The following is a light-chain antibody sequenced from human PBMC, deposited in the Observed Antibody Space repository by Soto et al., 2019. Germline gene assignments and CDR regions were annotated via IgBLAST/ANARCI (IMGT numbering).Light chain of an antibody. V-gene: IGKV3D-20*02. J-gene: IGKJ5*01. CDR3: QHRMNWPLT. CDR1: QSVSSNY. CDR2: GAS. Sequence: IVLTQSPGTLSLSPGERATLSCRASQSVSSNYLAWYQQKPGQAPRLLIYGASSRATGIPDRFSGSGSGTDFTLTIRRLEPEDFAVYYCQHRMNWPLTFGQGTDWRL.